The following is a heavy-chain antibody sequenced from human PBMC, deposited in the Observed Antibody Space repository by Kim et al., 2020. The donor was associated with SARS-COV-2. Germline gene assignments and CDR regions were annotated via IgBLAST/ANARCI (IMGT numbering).Heavy chain of an antibody. CDR2: IYYTGIT. D-gene: IGHD2-15*01. CDR3: SGAWVATYSSHYCYGMDV. Sequence: SETLSLTCTVSGGSITDYYWSWIRQFPGKGLEWIGYIYYTGITNYNPSLRSRLTIAVATSKNQFSLELTSVTAADSAAYFCSGAWVATYSSHYCYGMDV. J-gene: IGHJ6*01. CDR1: GGSITDYY. V-gene: IGHV4-59*12.